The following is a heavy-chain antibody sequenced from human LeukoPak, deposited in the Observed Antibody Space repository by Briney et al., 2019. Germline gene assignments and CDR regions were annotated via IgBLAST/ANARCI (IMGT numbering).Heavy chain of an antibody. J-gene: IGHJ6*03. CDR1: GFTFNSYG. CDR3: ARRSKYCSSTSCYVYYYYYMDV. V-gene: IGHV3-30*02. D-gene: IGHD2-2*01. Sequence: GGSLRLSCAASGFTFNSYGMHWVRQAPGKGLEWVAFIRFDGSYKDYADSVKGRFTISRDKSKNTLYLQMNSLRPEDTAVYYCARRSKYCSSTSCYVYYYYYMDVWGKGTTATISS. CDR2: IRFDGSYK.